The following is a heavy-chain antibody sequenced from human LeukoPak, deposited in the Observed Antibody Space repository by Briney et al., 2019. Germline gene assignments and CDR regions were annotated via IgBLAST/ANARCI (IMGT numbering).Heavy chain of an antibody. Sequence: ASVQVSCKASGYTFTGYYMHWVRQAPGQGLEWMGWINPNSGGTNYAQKFQGRVTMTRDTSISTAYMELSRLRSDDTAVYYCARDVRIAAAGDYWGQGTLVTVSS. CDR3: ARDVRIAAAGDY. J-gene: IGHJ4*02. CDR2: INPNSGGT. CDR1: GYTFTGYY. D-gene: IGHD6-25*01. V-gene: IGHV1-2*02.